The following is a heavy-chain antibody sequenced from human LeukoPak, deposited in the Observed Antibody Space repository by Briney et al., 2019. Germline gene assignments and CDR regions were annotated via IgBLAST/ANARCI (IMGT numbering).Heavy chain of an antibody. Sequence: ASVKVSCKASGGTFSSYAISWVRQAPGQGLEWMGGIIPIFGTANYAQKFQGRVTITADESTSTAYMELSSLRSEDTAVYYCVKGGYNRDSYFDYWGQGTLVTASS. J-gene: IGHJ4*02. CDR1: GGTFSSYA. CDR3: VKGGYNRDSYFDY. D-gene: IGHD5-24*01. V-gene: IGHV1-69*13. CDR2: IIPIFGTA.